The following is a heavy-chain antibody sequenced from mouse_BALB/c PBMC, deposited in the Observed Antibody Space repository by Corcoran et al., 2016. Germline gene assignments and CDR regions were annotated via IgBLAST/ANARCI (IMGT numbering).Heavy chain of an antibody. D-gene: IGHD2-4*01. V-gene: IGHV14-3*02. CDR1: GFNIKDTY. CDR2: IDPANGNT. Sequence: EVQLQQSGAELVKPGASVKLSCTASGFNIKDTYMHWVKQRPEQGLEWIGRIDPANGNTKYDPKFQGKATITADTSSNTDYLQLTSLTSEDTAVYYWCRSMIMTGFAYWGQGTLVTVSA. CDR3: CRSMIMTGFAY. J-gene: IGHJ3*01.